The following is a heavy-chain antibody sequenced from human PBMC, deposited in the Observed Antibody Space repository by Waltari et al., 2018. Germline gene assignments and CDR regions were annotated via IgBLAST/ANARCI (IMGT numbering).Heavy chain of an antibody. V-gene: IGHV3-7*01. CDR1: EFTFAYFW. CDR3: AIQSWSNGEY. D-gene: IGHD3-3*01. Sequence: EVQLVESGGGLVQPGGSLRLSCAASEFTFAYFWVTWVRQAPGKGMEVVDNIKEDGSEKYYVDSVKGRFTISRDNAENSLYLQMSSLRVEDAAVYYCAIQSWSNGEYWGQGTLVTVSS. J-gene: IGHJ4*02. CDR2: IKEDGSEK.